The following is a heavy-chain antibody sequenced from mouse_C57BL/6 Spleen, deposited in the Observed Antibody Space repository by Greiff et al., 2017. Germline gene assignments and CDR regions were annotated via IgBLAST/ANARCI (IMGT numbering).Heavy chain of an antibody. CDR3: ARRGYSNPYAMDY. D-gene: IGHD2-5*01. J-gene: IGHJ4*01. V-gene: IGHV1-54*01. CDR1: GYAFTNYL. Sequence: QVQLQQSGAELVRPGTSVKVSCKASGYAFTNYLIEWVKQRPGQGLEWIGVINPGSGGTNYNEKFKGKATLTADKSSSTAYMQRSSLTSEDSAVYFCARRGYSNPYAMDYWGQGTSVTVSS. CDR2: INPGSGGT.